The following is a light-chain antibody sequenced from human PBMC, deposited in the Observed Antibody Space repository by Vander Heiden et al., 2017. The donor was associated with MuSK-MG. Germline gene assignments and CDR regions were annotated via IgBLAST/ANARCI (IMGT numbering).Light chain of an antibody. V-gene: IGLV1-44*01. Sequence: NLELTMASWYVQVPGTAPKPLIYDNNQRPSGVPDRISGSKSGKSASLTISGVQSEDEADYYCTAWDDSKKGVVFGGGTKLAVL. CDR1: NLELTM. J-gene: IGLJ2*01. CDR2: DNN. CDR3: TAWDDSKKGVV.